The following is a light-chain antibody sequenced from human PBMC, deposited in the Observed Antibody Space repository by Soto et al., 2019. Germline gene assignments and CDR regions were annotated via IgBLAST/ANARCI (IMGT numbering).Light chain of an antibody. V-gene: IGKV2D-29*01. CDR2: GVS. CDR1: QSLLNSGDGKTY. Sequence: DIAMTQSPVSLSVTPGQPAAISCKSSQSLLNSGDGKTYLHWFLQKPGQPPQLLITGVSTRFSGVPDRFVGSGSGTDFTLKIYRVEAEDVGVYFCMQNRQLPYTFGQGTKVDIK. CDR3: MQNRQLPYT. J-gene: IGKJ2*01.